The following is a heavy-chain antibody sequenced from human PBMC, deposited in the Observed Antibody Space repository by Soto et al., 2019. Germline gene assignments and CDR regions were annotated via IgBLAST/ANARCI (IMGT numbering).Heavy chain of an antibody. CDR2: VSGSGGST. CDR1: GFTFTTYA. J-gene: IGHJ6*02. CDR3: AKQTPNAGSTV. Sequence: GGSLRLSCAASGFTFTTYAMNWVRQAPGKGLEWVSTVSGSGGSTYHADSVKGRFTVSRDNSKNTLYLQMNSLRTEDTAVYYCAKQTPNAGSTVWRQGTTVTVSS. V-gene: IGHV3-23*01. D-gene: IGHD2-2*01.